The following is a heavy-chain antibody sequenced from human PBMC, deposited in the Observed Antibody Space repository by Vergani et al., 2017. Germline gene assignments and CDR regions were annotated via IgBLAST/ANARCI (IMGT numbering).Heavy chain of an antibody. V-gene: IGHV3-23*01. CDR3: AKSCSGGSCYGDY. CDR1: GFTFSRYA. D-gene: IGHD2-15*01. CDR2: ISGSGGST. Sequence: EVQLLESGGGLVQPGGSLRLSCAASGFTFSRYAMSWVRQAPGKGLEWVSAISGSGGSTYYADSVKGRFTISRDNSKNTLYLQMNSLRAEDTAVYYGAKSCSGGSCYGDYWGQETLVTVSS. J-gene: IGHJ4*02.